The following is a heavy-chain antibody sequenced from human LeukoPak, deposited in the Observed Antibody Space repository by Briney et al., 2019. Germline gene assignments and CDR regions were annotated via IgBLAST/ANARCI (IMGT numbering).Heavy chain of an antibody. CDR2: INPNSGGT. V-gene: IGHV1-2*02. Sequence: ASVKVSCKASGYTFTGYYMHWVRQAPGQGLEWMGWINPNSGGTNYAQKFQGRVTMTRDTSISTAYMELSRLRSDDTAVYYCARVRYVLRYFDWLLDYWGQGALVTVSS. CDR1: GYTFTGYY. CDR3: ARVRYVLRYFDWLLDY. D-gene: IGHD3-9*01. J-gene: IGHJ4*02.